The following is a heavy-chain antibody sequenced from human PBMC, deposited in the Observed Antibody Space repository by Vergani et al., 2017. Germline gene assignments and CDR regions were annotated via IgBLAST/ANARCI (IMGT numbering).Heavy chain of an antibody. CDR3: ARGSCLGVSSYKPLIDS. CDR2: IHTSGST. V-gene: IGHV4-61*02. CDR1: GGSINSHNYY. J-gene: IGHJ4*02. D-gene: IGHD2-2*01. Sequence: QVQLQESGPGLVKPSQTLSLTCTVSGGSINSHNYYWSWIRQPAGKGLEWIGRIHTSGSTNYNPSLKSRVTMSVDTSKNQFSLNLTSVTTADTAVYFCARGSCLGVSSYKPLIDSWGQGILVTVSS.